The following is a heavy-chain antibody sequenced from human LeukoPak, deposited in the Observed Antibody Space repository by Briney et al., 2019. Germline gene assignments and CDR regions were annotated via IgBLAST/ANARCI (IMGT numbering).Heavy chain of an antibody. CDR3: VDSSGSR. Sequence: GGSLRLSCAASGFTFSSYAMSWVRQAPGKGLEWVSAISAGGGSTYYADSAKGRFTISRDNSKNTLYLQMNSLRAEDTAVYYCVDSSGSRWGQGTLVTVSS. CDR1: GFTFSSYA. V-gene: IGHV3-23*01. CDR2: ISAGGGST. J-gene: IGHJ4*02. D-gene: IGHD3-22*01.